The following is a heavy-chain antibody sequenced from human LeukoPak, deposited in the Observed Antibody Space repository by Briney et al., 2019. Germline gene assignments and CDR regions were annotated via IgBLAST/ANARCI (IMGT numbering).Heavy chain of an antibody. V-gene: IGHV3-30*18. J-gene: IGHJ6*02. CDR1: GFTFSSYG. D-gene: IGHD6-19*01. Sequence: GRSLRLSCAASGFTFSSYGMHWVRQAPGKGLEWVAVISYDGSNKYYADSVKGRFTISRDNSKNTLYLQMNSLRAEDTAVYYCAKLRVGGVSVAGTGCNYLDGMDVWGQGTTVTVSS. CDR3: AKLRVGGVSVAGTGCNYLDGMDV. CDR2: ISYDGSNK.